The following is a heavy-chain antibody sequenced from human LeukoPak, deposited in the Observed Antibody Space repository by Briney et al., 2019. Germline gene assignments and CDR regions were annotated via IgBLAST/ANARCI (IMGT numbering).Heavy chain of an antibody. CDR2: IYPRGST. D-gene: IGHD7-27*01. Sequence: PSQTLSLTCAVSGGSISSGSYSWSWIRQPPGKGLEWIGYIYPRGSTYYNPSLKSRVILSLDKSANQYSLNLSSVTAADTAVYYCARFSPRAMGNYLDFWGQGTLVTVSS. CDR1: GGSISSGSYS. J-gene: IGHJ4*02. V-gene: IGHV4-30-2*01. CDR3: ARFSPRAMGNYLDF.